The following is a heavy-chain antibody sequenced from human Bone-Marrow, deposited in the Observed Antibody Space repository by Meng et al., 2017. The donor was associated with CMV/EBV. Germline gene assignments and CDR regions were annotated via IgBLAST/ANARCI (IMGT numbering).Heavy chain of an antibody. CDR3: AKMSQYSTNYYYYYGMDV. D-gene: IGHD6-6*01. CDR2: IRYDGRNK. J-gene: IGHJ6*02. Sequence: GESLKISCAASGFTFMSYAMHWVRQTPGKGLEWVAFIRYDGRNKYYADSVKGRFTISRDNSKNTLYLQMNSLRAEDRAVYYCAKMSQYSTNYYYYYGMDVWGQGTTVTVSS. CDR1: GFTFMSYA. V-gene: IGHV3-30*02.